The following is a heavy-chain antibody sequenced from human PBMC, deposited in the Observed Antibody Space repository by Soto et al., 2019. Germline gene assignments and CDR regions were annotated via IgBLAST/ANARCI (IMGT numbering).Heavy chain of an antibody. CDR3: ARDPSLKVAVPAIPYWFDP. CDR1: GYSFSSYG. D-gene: IGHD2-21*02. CDR2: ISGDNGDT. J-gene: IGHJ5*02. V-gene: IGHV1-18*01. Sequence: QVQLVQSGGEVRKPGASVRVSCKASGYSFSSYGISWVRQVPGQGLEWMGWISGDNGDTRYAQKFQGRVTMTSDTSTSTAYMELRSLRSDDTAIYYCARDPSLKVAVPAIPYWFDPWGQGTLVTVSS.